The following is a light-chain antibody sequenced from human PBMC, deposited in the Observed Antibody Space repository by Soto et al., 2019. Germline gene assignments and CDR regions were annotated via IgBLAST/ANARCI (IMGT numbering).Light chain of an antibody. CDR3: MQALQTTFT. CDR2: LGS. Sequence: DIVMTQSPLSLPVTPGEPASISCRSSQSLLHSNGYNYLDWYLQKPGQSPQLLIYLGSNRASGVPXXFSGSGSGTDFKLKISRVEAEDVGVYYCMQALQTTFTFGQGTRLEIK. V-gene: IGKV2-28*01. J-gene: IGKJ5*01. CDR1: QSLLHSNGYNY.